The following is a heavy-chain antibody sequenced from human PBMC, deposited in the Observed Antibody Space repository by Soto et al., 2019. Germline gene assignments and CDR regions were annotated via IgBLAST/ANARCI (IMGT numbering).Heavy chain of an antibody. J-gene: IGHJ4*02. Sequence: QVQLVQSGAEVKKPGASVKVSCKASGYTFIGYYIHWVRQAPGQGLEWMGWINPNSGGAKYSQKFQAWVTMTSDTSIGTAYMELSRLKSDDTAVYYCARSGGGYDLGDYWGQGTLVTVSS. CDR2: INPNSGGA. CDR3: ARSGGGYDLGDY. CDR1: GYTFIGYY. V-gene: IGHV1-2*04. D-gene: IGHD5-12*01.